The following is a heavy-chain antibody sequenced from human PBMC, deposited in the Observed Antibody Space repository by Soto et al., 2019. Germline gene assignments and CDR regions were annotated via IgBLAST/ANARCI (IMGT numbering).Heavy chain of an antibody. CDR1: GGSISDSKC. CDR3: ASLSSYGSSWYFDY. V-gene: IGHV4-4*02. CDR2: ICHSGIT. Sequence: GSLSLTCAVSGGSISDSKCWCWVREPPGKGVGGFGVICHSGITNYNPSVNSRVIISVDKSRNNFSLKMTSVAAADTAVYHCASLSSYGSSWYFDYWGQGILVTVSS. D-gene: IGHD2-2*01. J-gene: IGHJ4*02.